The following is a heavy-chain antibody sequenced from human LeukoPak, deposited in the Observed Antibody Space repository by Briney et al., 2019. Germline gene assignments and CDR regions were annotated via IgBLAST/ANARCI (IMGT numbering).Heavy chain of an antibody. V-gene: IGHV3-11*04. CDR3: ARASSS. J-gene: IGHJ4*02. D-gene: IGHD6-13*01. CDR1: GFTFSDHY. Sequence: GGPLSLFCGVSGFTFSDHYKRWIRDAPGEGLEWVSYISSSGSTQYYADSVKGRFPISRDNAKNSLYLQMNSLRAEDTAVYYCARASSSWGQGTLVTVSS. CDR2: ISSSGSTQ.